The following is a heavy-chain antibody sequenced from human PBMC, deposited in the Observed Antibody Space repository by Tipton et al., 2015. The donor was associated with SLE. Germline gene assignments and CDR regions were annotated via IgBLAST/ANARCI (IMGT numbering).Heavy chain of an antibody. J-gene: IGHJ4*02. CDR2: IYYSGST. V-gene: IGHV4-59*11. Sequence: TLSLTCTVSGGSISSHYWSWIRQPPGKGLEWIGYIYYSGSTNYNPSLKSRVTISVDTSKNQFSLKLSSVTAADTAVYYCARGGGSRDVVVVAATYYFDYWGQGTLVTVSS. CDR3: ARGGGSRDVVVVAATYYFDY. CDR1: GGSISSHY. D-gene: IGHD2-15*01.